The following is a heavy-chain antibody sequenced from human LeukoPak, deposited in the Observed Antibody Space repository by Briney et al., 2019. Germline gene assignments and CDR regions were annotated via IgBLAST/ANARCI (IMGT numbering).Heavy chain of an antibody. CDR3: ARGTYYDSRGYYSDFDS. CDR1: GVTFSSYA. D-gene: IGHD3-22*01. V-gene: IGHV3-64*01. Sequence: GGSLRHSCAASGVTFSSYATHWVRQAPGKGLEYISAISNNGGNTYYANSVKGRFTVSRDNSKNTLYLQMGSLRAEDTAVFYCARGTYYDSRGYYSDFDSWGQGTLVTVSS. CDR2: ISNNGGNT. J-gene: IGHJ4*02.